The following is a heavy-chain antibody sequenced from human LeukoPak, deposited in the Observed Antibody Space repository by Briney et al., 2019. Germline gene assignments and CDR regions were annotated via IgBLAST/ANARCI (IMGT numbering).Heavy chain of an antibody. Sequence: ASVKVSCKASGGTFSSYTISWVRQAPGQGLEWVGRIIPILGIANYAQKFQGRVTITADKSTSTAYMELSSLRSEDTAVYYCAREGSSWYWFDPWGQGTLVTVSS. CDR3: AREGSSWYWFDP. CDR2: IIPILGIA. J-gene: IGHJ5*02. CDR1: GGTFSSYT. V-gene: IGHV1-69*04. D-gene: IGHD6-13*01.